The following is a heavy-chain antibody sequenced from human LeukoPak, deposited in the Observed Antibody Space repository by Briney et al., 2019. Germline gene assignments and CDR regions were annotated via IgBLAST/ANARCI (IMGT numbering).Heavy chain of an antibody. CDR3: ARGGYDGSCNY. J-gene: IGHJ4*02. V-gene: IGHV4-34*01. CDR2: INHSGST. CDR1: GGSFSGYY. Sequence: SETLSLTCAVYGGSFSGYYWSWIRQPPGKGLEWIGEINHSGSTNYNPSLKSRVTISVDTSKNQFSLKLSSVTAADTAVYYCARGGYDGSCNYWGQGTLVTVSS. D-gene: IGHD5-12*01.